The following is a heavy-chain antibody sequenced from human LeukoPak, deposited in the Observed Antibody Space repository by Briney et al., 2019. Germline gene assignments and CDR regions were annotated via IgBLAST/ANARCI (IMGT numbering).Heavy chain of an antibody. Sequence: ASVKVSCKASGYSFTSHYMHWVRQAPGQGLEWLGLINPSGSSTLYAQKFQGRVTMTRDMSTTTDYMELSSLRSEDTAVYYCARVYSSGWYELHYYYYMDVWGKGTTVTASS. D-gene: IGHD6-19*01. CDR3: ARVYSSGWYELHYYYYMDV. CDR2: INPSGSST. J-gene: IGHJ6*03. V-gene: IGHV1-46*01. CDR1: GYSFTSHY.